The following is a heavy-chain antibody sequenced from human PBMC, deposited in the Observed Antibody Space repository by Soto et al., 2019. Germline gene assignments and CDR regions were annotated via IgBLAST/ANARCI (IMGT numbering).Heavy chain of an antibody. Sequence: LRLSCAASGFTFSSYSMNWVRQAPGKGLEWVSSISSSSSYIYYADSVKGRFTISRDNAKNSLYLQMNSLRAEDTAVYYCARAESYDILTGYSNFDYWGQGTLVTVSS. CDR2: ISSSSSYI. D-gene: IGHD3-9*01. V-gene: IGHV3-21*01. CDR1: GFTFSSYS. CDR3: ARAESYDILTGYSNFDY. J-gene: IGHJ4*02.